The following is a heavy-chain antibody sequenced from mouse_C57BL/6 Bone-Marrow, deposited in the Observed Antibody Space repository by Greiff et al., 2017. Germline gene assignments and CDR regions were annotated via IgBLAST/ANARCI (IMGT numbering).Heavy chain of an antibody. CDR3: ARTGWFLKYWYFDV. V-gene: IGHV1-55*01. D-gene: IGHD2-3*01. CDR1: GYTFTSYW. J-gene: IGHJ1*03. Sequence: QVQLQQPGAELVKPGASVKMSCKASGYTFTSYWITWVKQRPGQGLEWIGDIYPGSGSTNYNDKFKSKATLTVDTSSSTAYMQLSSLTSEDSAVYYGARTGWFLKYWYFDVGGTGTTVTVSS. CDR2: IYPGSGST.